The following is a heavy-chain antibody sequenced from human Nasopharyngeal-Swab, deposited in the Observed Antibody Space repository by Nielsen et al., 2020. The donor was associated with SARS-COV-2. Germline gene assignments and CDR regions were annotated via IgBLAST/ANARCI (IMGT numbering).Heavy chain of an antibody. CDR3: AKDYDSSGYDSAFDI. J-gene: IGHJ3*02. Sequence: SLKISCAASGFTFDDYAMHWVRQAPGKGLEWVSGISWNSGSIGYADSVKGRFTISRDNAKNSLYLQMNSLRAEDTALYYCAKDYDSSGYDSAFDIWGQGTMATVSS. CDR2: ISWNSGSI. CDR1: GFTFDDYA. V-gene: IGHV3-9*01. D-gene: IGHD3-22*01.